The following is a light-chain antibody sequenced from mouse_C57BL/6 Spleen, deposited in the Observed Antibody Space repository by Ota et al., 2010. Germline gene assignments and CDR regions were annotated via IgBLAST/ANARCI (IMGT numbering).Light chain of an antibody. J-gene: IGKJ5*01. V-gene: IGKV8-28*01. CDR3: HQYLSSLT. CDR2: GAS. CDR1: QSLLNSGNQKNY. Sequence: DIVMTQSPSSLSVSAGEKVTMSCKSSQSLLNSGNQKNYLAWYQQKPGQPPKLLIYGASTRESGVPDRFTGSGSGTDFTLTISSVQAEDLAVYYCHQYLSSLTFGAGTKL.